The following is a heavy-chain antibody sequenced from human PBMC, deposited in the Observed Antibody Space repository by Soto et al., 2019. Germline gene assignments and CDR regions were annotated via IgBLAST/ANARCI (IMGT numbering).Heavy chain of an antibody. CDR3: AHRVLRTVFGLVTTTAIYFDF. CDR2: IYWDDDK. D-gene: IGHD3-3*01. Sequence: QITLNESGPTQVNPRQTLTLTCTFSGFSLTTSGVGVGWIRQSPGKAPEWLAPIYWDDDKRYSPSLKSRLTITHDTSKIQVVPTMAALVPADTATYYCAHRVLRTVFGLVTTTAIYFDFWAQGTPVAVSS. V-gene: IGHV2-5*02. CDR1: GFSLTTSGVG. J-gene: IGHJ4*02.